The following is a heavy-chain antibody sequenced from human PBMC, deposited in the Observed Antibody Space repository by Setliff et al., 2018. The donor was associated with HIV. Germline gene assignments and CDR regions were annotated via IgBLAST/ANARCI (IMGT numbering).Heavy chain of an antibody. Sequence: TSETLSLTCGVSGYSMSSGYYWGWIRQPPGKGPEWIGHISTTGSTNYNPSLKSRVIMSVDTSRNQFSLKLSSVTAADTAVYYCARGHDNKYYYFYYMDVWGKGTTVTVSS. CDR1: GYSMSSGYY. CDR2: ISTTGST. J-gene: IGHJ6*03. D-gene: IGHD5-12*01. V-gene: IGHV4-38-2*01. CDR3: ARGHDNKYYYFYYMDV.